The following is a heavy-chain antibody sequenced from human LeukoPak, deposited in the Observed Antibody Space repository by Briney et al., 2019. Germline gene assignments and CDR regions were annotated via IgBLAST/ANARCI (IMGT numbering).Heavy chain of an antibody. V-gene: IGHV3-23*01. Sequence: PGGSLRLSCAASGFTFSSYAMSWVRQAPGKGLEWFSVISGSGSDTYYADSVKGRFTISRDNSKNTLDLQMNSLRAEDTAVYYCARRGHGYGSPFDYWGQGTLVTVSS. CDR1: GFTFSSYA. CDR3: ARRGHGYGSPFDY. CDR2: ISGSGSDT. J-gene: IGHJ4*02. D-gene: IGHD5-18*01.